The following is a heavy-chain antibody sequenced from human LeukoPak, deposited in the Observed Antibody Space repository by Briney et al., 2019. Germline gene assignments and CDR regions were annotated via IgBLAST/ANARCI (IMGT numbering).Heavy chain of an antibody. J-gene: IGHJ5*02. CDR3: ARGSSGIAVRGDASAWFDP. CDR2: IKQDGSEQ. D-gene: IGHD3-10*01. CDR1: GFTFRTYW. V-gene: IGHV3-7*05. Sequence: GRTLTLSCAASGFTFRTYWMSWVRHAPGKGLDWVANIKQDGSEQYYVDSVKGRFTISRDNATNTLYLHMNSLRAEDTAVSYCARGSSGIAVRGDASAWFDPWGQGTLVTVSS.